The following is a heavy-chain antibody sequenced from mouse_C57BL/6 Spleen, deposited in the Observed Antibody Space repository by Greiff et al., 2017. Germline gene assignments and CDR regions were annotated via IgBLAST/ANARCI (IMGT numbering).Heavy chain of an antibody. J-gene: IGHJ1*03. V-gene: IGHV3-8*01. Sequence: VQLQQSGPGLAKPSQTLSLTCSVTGYSITSDYWNWIRKFPGNKLEYMVYISYSGSTYYNPSLNSRISITRDTSKNQYYLQLNSVTTEDTATYYWARSPVDDGYYGYWYFDVWGTGTTVTVSS. CDR1: GYSITSDY. CDR2: ISYSGST. D-gene: IGHD2-3*01. CDR3: ARSPVDDGYYGYWYFDV.